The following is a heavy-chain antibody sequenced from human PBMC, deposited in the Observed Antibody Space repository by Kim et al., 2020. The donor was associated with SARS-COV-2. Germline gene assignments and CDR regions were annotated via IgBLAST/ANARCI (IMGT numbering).Heavy chain of an antibody. V-gene: IGHV3-30*18. D-gene: IGHD2-2*01. CDR2: ISYDGSNK. J-gene: IGHJ1*01. Sequence: GGSLRLSCAASGFTFSSYGMHWVRQAPGKGLEWVAVISYDGSNKYYADSVKGRFTISRDNSKNTLYLQMNSLRAEDTAVYYRANGGGLVVVPAAIFNWG. CDR1: GFTFSSYG. CDR3: ANGGGLVVVPAAIFN.